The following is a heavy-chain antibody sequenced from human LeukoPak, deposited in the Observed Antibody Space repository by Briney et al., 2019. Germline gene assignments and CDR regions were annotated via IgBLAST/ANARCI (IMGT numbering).Heavy chain of an antibody. CDR2: IYHSGST. V-gene: IGHV4-38-2*02. Sequence: SETLSLTCTVSGYSISSGYYWGWIRQPPGKGLEWIGSIYHSGSTYYNPSLKSRVTISVDTSRNQFSLKLSSVTAADTAVYYCARTLGGNGEDYWGQGTLVTVSS. J-gene: IGHJ4*02. CDR1: GYSISSGYY. CDR3: ARTLGGNGEDY. D-gene: IGHD4-23*01.